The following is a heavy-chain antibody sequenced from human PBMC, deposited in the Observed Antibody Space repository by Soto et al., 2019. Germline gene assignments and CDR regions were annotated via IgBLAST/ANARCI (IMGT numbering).Heavy chain of an antibody. Sequence: SVKVSCKASGGTFSSYAISWVRQVPGQGLEWMGGIIPIFGTANYAQKFQGRVTITADESTSTAYMELSSLRSEDTAVYYCAREYYDYVWGSYGYWGQGTLVTVSS. V-gene: IGHV1-69*13. CDR3: AREYYDYVWGSYGY. CDR1: GGTFSSYA. D-gene: IGHD3-16*01. J-gene: IGHJ4*02. CDR2: IIPIFGTA.